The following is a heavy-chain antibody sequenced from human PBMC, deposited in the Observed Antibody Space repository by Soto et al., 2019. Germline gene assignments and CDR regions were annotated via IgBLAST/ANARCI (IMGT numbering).Heavy chain of an antibody. CDR1: GGSISSYY. J-gene: IGHJ6*02. V-gene: IGHV4-59*01. CDR2: IYYSGST. CDR3: ARGDYYDSSGYDYYYYGMDV. Sequence: PSETLSLTCTVSGGSISSYYWSWIRQPPGKGLEWIGYIYYSGSTNYNPSLKSRVTISVDTSKNQFSLKLSSVTAADTAVYYCARGDYYDSSGYDYYYYGMDVWGQGTTVTVSS. D-gene: IGHD3-22*01.